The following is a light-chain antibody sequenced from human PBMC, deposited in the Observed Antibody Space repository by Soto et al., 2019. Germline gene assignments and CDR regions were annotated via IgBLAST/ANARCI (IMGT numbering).Light chain of an antibody. CDR2: EVS. CDR1: SSDVGGYNY. Sequence: QSALTQPASVSGSPGQSITISCTGTSSDVGGYNYVSWYQQHPAKAPKLMIYEVSNRPSGVSHRFSGSKSGNTASLTISGLQAEDEAEYYCFSYTTSRTLVFGGGTKGTVL. CDR3: FSYTTSRTLV. V-gene: IGLV2-14*01. J-gene: IGLJ3*02.